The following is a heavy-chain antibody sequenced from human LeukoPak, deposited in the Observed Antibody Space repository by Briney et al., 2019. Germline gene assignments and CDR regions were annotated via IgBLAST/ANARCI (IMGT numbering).Heavy chain of an antibody. CDR2: INGDGRMI. V-gene: IGHV3-74*01. CDR3: GSGTAAYL. J-gene: IGHJ5*02. Sequence: PGGSLRLSCEASGFILSTYWTHWVRQAPGRGLVWISRINGDGRMIDYADSVRGRFTISRDHARNTVYLQMNSLRAEDTGIYWCGSGTAAYLWGQGTLVTVSS. D-gene: IGHD3-10*01. CDR1: GFILSTYW.